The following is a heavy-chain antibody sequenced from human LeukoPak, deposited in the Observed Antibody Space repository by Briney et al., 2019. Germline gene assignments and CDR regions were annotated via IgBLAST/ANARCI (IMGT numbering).Heavy chain of an antibody. CDR1: GFTFSSYS. J-gene: IGHJ4*02. Sequence: GGSLRLSCAASGFTFSSYSMNWVRQAPGKGLEWVSSISSSSSYIHYADSVKGRFTISRDNAKNSLYLQMNSLRAEDTAVYYCARDSANVDTAMFSVLPPDYWGQGTLVTVSS. CDR2: ISSSSSYI. V-gene: IGHV3-21*06. D-gene: IGHD5-18*01. CDR3: ARDSANVDTAMFSVLPPDY.